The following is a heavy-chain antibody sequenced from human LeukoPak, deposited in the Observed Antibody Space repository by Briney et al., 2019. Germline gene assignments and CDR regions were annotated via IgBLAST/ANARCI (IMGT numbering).Heavy chain of an antibody. CDR3: ARGGAAAQLYYFDY. CDR1: GGSISSYY. D-gene: IGHD6-13*01. CDR2: IYYSGST. V-gene: IGHV4-59*01. Sequence: SETLSLTCTVSGGSISSYYWSWIRQPPGKGLEWIGYIYYSGSTNYNPSLKSRVTISVDTSKNQFSLKLSSVTAADTAVYYCARGGAAAQLYYFDYWGQGTLVTVSS. J-gene: IGHJ4*02.